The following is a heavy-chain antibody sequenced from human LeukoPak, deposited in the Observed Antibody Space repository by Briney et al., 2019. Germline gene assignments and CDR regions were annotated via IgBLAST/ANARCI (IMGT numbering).Heavy chain of an antibody. J-gene: IGHJ4*03. CDR1: GGSFSRYY. CDR3: ARGATISETGYFDF. CDR2: IDHRGDT. Sequence: PSETLSLTCAVYGGSFSRYYWSWIRQSPGKGLEWISEIDHRGDTNYNPSVKSRVTISVDTSKNQFSLKVRSLSAADTAVYYCARGATISETGYFDFWGQGTLVTVSS. V-gene: IGHV4-34*01. D-gene: IGHD5-24*01.